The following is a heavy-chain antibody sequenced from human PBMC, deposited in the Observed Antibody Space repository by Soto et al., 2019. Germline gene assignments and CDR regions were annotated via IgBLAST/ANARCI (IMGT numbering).Heavy chain of an antibody. D-gene: IGHD1-26*01. J-gene: IGHJ4*02. CDR1: GASIIRYY. V-gene: IGHV4-59*01. CDR3: ASSSPRVVSQWDY. Sequence: SETLSLTFIVSGASIIRYYWTWIRQPPGKGLEWIGHIYYSGSPNYNPSLKSRGTISVDTSKNHFSRKLGSVSEADTAVYYCASSSPRVVSQWDYWRQGTLVAV. CDR2: IYYSGSP.